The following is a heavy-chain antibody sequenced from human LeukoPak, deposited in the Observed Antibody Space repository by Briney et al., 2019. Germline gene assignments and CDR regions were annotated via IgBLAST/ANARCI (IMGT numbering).Heavy chain of an antibody. CDR2: VYPGDSDT. Sequence: GESLKISCKASGYSFTDYWIGWVRQMPGKGLEWMGIVYPGDSDTRYSPSFPGQVTISADKSISTAYLQWSSLKASDTAMYYCARQDSRGYLGYWGQGTLVTVSS. CDR1: GYSFTDYW. CDR3: ARQDSRGYLGY. D-gene: IGHD3-22*01. J-gene: IGHJ4*02. V-gene: IGHV5-51*01.